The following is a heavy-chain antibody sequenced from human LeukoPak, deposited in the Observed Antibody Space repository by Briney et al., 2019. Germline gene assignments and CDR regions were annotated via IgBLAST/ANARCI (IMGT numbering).Heavy chain of an antibody. V-gene: IGHV3-30*02. Sequence: GGSLRLSCAASGFTFSNYGMHWVRQAPGKGLEWVAFIRYDGSNKYYADSVKGRFTISRDNSKNTLYLQMNSLRAEDTAVYYCAKDAYYYDSSGYYQRYYYYYYMDVWGKGTTVTISS. CDR3: AKDAYYYDSSGYYQRYYYYYYMDV. D-gene: IGHD3-22*01. CDR2: IRYDGSNK. J-gene: IGHJ6*03. CDR1: GFTFSNYG.